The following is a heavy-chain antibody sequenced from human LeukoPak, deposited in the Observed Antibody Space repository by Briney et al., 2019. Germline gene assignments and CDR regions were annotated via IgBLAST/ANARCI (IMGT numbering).Heavy chain of an antibody. Sequence: SQTLSLTCTVSGGSISSGDYYWSWIRQPPGKGLEWIGYIYYSGSTYYNPPLKSRVTISVGTSKNQFSLKLSSVTAADTAVYYCARGAMVRGPDFDYWGQGTLVTVSS. D-gene: IGHD3-10*01. CDR2: IYYSGST. J-gene: IGHJ4*02. CDR1: GGSISSGDYY. V-gene: IGHV4-30-4*01. CDR3: ARGAMVRGPDFDY.